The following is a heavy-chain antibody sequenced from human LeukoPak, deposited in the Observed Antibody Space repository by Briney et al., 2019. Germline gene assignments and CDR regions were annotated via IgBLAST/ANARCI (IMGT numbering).Heavy chain of an antibody. CDR1: GFTFVDYA. D-gene: IGHD3-9*01. J-gene: IGHJ4*02. V-gene: IGHV3-9*01. CDR2: ITWNSRNI. CDR3: ARGSWPISYYDILTGYPSLDY. Sequence: PGGSLRLSCAASGFTFVDYAMHWVRQVPGKGLEWVSGITWNSRNIGYADSVKGRFTISRDNSKNTLYLQMNSLRAEDTAVYYCARGSWPISYYDILTGYPSLDYWGQGTLVTVSS.